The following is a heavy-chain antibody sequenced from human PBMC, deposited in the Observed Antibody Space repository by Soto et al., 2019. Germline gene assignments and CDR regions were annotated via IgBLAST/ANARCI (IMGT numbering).Heavy chain of an antibody. D-gene: IGHD4-17*01. CDR3: ARESGDYRPLGNWFDP. J-gene: IGHJ5*02. CDR1: GGTFSSYA. CDR2: IIPIFGTA. V-gene: IGHV1-69*01. Sequence: QVQLVQSGAEVRKPGSSVKVSCKASGGTFSSYAISWVRQAPGQGLEWMGGIIPIFGTANYAQKFQGRVTITTDEATSTAYMELSSLRSEDTAVYYCARESGDYRPLGNWFDPWGQGTLVTVSS.